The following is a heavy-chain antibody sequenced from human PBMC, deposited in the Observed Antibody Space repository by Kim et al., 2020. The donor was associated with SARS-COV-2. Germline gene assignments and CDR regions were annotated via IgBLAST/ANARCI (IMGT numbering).Heavy chain of an antibody. V-gene: IGHV3-23*01. J-gene: IGHJ4*02. D-gene: IGHD2-21*01. CDR2: IDGSDGTT. CDR3: LKGGWGWIWDY. CDR1: GFTFTGHA. Sequence: GGSLRLSCTTSGFTFTGHAMSWVRQAPGKGLEWVSSIDGSDGTTYYVDSVKGRFSISRDDSKNTLYLHMGALRADDTATYYCLKGGWGWIWDYWGQGTLVTVSS.